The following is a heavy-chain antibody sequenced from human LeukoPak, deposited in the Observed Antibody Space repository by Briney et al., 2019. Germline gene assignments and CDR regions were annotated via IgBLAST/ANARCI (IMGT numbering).Heavy chain of an antibody. Sequence: PSETLSLTCTVSGGSISSSSYYWGWIRQPPGKGLEWIGSIYYTGSTYYNPSLKGRVTISVDTSKNQFSLNLSSVTAADSAVYYCVRVRRYCSGGSCHTTTIDYWGQGTLVTVSS. D-gene: IGHD2-15*01. CDR1: GGSISSSSYY. CDR2: IYYTGST. V-gene: IGHV4-39*07. CDR3: VRVRRYCSGGSCHTTTIDY. J-gene: IGHJ4*02.